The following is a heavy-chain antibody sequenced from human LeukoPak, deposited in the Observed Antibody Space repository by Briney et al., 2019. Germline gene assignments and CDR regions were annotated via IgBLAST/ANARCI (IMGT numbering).Heavy chain of an antibody. J-gene: IGHJ3*01. CDR1: GFTLSSNW. CDR3: ARVSPLGYCSSTSCGPFFDF. Sequence: GGSLRLSCAASGFTLSSNWMHWVRQAPGKGLVWVSRINSDGSSTSYADSVKGRFTISRDNAKNTLYLQMNSLRAEDTAVYYCARVSPLGYCSSTSCGPFFDFWGQGTMVTVSS. D-gene: IGHD2-2*01. V-gene: IGHV3-74*01. CDR2: INSDGSST.